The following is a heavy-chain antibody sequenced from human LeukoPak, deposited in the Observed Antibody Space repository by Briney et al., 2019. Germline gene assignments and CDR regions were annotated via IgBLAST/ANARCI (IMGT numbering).Heavy chain of an antibody. V-gene: IGHV1-2*02. D-gene: IGHD6-19*01. J-gene: IGHJ4*02. Sequence: ASVKVSCKASGYTFSDYYIHWVRQAPGQGLEWMAWINPSTGDTNYAQKFQGRVTMTRDTSISTAYMELTRLTSDDTAVYYCARVGSSGWYVHPTLDYWGRGTLVTVSS. CDR2: INPSTGDT. CDR3: ARVGSSGWYVHPTLDY. CDR1: GYTFSDYY.